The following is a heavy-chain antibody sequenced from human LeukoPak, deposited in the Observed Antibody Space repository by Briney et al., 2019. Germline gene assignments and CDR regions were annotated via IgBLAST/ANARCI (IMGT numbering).Heavy chain of an antibody. D-gene: IGHD3-22*01. J-gene: IGHJ5*02. CDR2: VHSSGYT. Sequence: SETLSLTCSVSGGAISSDYWAWIRQPPGKGLEWIAYVHSSGYTSYNPSLKSRVTISVDTSKNQFSLKLSSVTAADTAVYYCARYWLSGAWFDPWGQGTLVTVSS. V-gene: IGHV4-4*08. CDR3: ARYWLSGAWFDP. CDR1: GGAISSDY.